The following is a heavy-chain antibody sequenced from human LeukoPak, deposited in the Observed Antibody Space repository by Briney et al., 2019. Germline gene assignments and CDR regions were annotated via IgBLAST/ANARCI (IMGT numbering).Heavy chain of an antibody. CDR3: ARDWVDYGDYEVPFGY. CDR2: ISSSSSYI. CDR1: GFTFSSYS. D-gene: IGHD4-17*01. J-gene: IGHJ4*02. V-gene: IGHV3-21*01. Sequence: PGGSLRLSCAASGFTFSSYSMNWVRQAPGKGLEWVSSISSSSSYIYYADSVKGRFTISRDNAKNSLYLQMNSLRAEDTAVYYCARDWVDYGDYEVPFGYWGQGTLVTVSS.